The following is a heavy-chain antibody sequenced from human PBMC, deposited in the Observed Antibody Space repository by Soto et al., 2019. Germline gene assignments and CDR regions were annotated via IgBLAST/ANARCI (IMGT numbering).Heavy chain of an antibody. J-gene: IGHJ6*02. CDR2: ISASGDYT. CDR3: ARSSGWRQVGVYNYGLDV. D-gene: IGHD2-8*01. CDR1: GFFLSNNW. V-gene: IGHV3-11*06. Sequence: HVQLVESGGGGVKPGESLRLSCIGSGFFLSNNWMTWIRQAPGKGLEWVSYISASGDYTIYADSLKGRFTISRDNARNSLWLQINSLTAEDTAVYYCARSSGWRQVGVYNYGLDVWGQGTTVIVSS.